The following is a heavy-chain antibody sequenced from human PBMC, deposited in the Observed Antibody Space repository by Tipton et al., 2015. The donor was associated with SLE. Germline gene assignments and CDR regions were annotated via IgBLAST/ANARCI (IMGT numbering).Heavy chain of an antibody. CDR2: FSYSDTT. CDR1: GESFNGYF. CDR3: ARLGVDDFWSGYQSYLDY. D-gene: IGHD3-3*01. J-gene: IGHJ4*02. V-gene: IGHV4-34*01. Sequence: LRLSCAVYGESFNGYFWTWIRQPPGKGLEWLGSFSYSDTTSYNPSLKSRVTISVDTSKNQFSLNLTSVTAADTAVYYCARLGVDDFWSGYQSYLDYWGQGTLVTVSS.